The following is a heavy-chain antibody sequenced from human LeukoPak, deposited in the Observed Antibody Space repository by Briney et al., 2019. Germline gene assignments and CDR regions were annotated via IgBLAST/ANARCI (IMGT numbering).Heavy chain of an antibody. J-gene: IGHJ2*01. CDR3: AREIAARPSWYFDL. CDR1: GDSISNYH. Sequence: ASETLSLTCTVSGDSISNYHWSWIRQPPGKGLEWIGEINHSGSTNYNPSLKSRVTISVDTSKNQFSLKLSSVTAADTAVYYCAREIAARPSWYFDLWGRGTLVTVSS. D-gene: IGHD6-6*01. V-gene: IGHV4-34*01. CDR2: INHSGST.